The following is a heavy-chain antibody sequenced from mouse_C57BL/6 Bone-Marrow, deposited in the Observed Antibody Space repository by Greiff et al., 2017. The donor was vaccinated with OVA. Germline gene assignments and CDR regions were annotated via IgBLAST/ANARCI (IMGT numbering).Heavy chain of an antibody. Sequence: VQLQQSGAELVKPGASVKVSCKASGYTFTSYWMHWVKQRPGQGLEWIGRIHPSDSATNYNQKFKGKATLTVDKSSSTAYMQLSSLTSEDSAVYYCAINYYDYSHYWGQGTTLTVSS. CDR1: GYTFTSYW. CDR2: IHPSDSAT. CDR3: AINYYDYSHY. V-gene: IGHV1-74*01. D-gene: IGHD2-4*01. J-gene: IGHJ2*01.